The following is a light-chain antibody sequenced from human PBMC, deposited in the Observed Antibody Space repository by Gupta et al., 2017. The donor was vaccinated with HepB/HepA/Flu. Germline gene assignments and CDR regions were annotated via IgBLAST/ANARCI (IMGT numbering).Light chain of an antibody. CDR1: SGDVGGFNS. V-gene: IGLV2-14*03. Sequence: QSALTPPASVSAPPGQSTTTSCTASSGDVGGFNSVSWYQQYPGRAPKLLIYDVTNRPSGVSYRFSDSKSGNTASLTISGLQAEDDADYDCSSFKTGRTLVVFGGGTKVTVL. J-gene: IGLJ2*01. CDR2: DVT. CDR3: SSFKTGRTLVV.